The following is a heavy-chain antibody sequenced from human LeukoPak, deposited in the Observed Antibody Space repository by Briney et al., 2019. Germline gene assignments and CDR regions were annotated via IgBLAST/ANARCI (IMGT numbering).Heavy chain of an antibody. V-gene: IGHV3-53*05. CDR3: AKEGVLLAFDI. J-gene: IGHJ3*02. CDR1: GFTVSSNY. CDR2: IYSGGST. Sequence: GGSLRLSCAASGFTVSSNYMSWVRQAPGKGLEWVSVIYSGGSTYYADSVKGRFTISRDNSKNTLYLQMNSLRAEDTTVYYCAKEGVLLAFDIWGQGTMVTVSS. D-gene: IGHD3-10*01.